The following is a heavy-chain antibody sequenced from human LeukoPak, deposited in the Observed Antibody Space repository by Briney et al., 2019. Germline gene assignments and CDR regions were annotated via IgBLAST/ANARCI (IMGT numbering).Heavy chain of an antibody. D-gene: IGHD3-22*01. CDR1: GFAFNSYI. CDR3: AKGSYYDSSGSFYFDY. Sequence: GGSLRLSCAASGFAFNSYIMSWVRQAPGEGLEWVSGISGSGDNTYYADSVKGRFTISRDNSKNTLYVQVNSLGTEDTAAYYCAKGSYYDSSGSFYFDYWGQGTLVTVSS. J-gene: IGHJ4*02. V-gene: IGHV3-23*01. CDR2: ISGSGDNT.